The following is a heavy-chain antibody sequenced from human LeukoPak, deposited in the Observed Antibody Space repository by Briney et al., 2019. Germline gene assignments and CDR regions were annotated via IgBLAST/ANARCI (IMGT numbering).Heavy chain of an antibody. D-gene: IGHD3-10*01. CDR3: ARKGHDSGSYYSLYYYYYYMDV. J-gene: IGHJ6*03. CDR1: GYTFTSYD. V-gene: IGHV1-8*01. Sequence: ASVKVSCKASGYTFTSYDINWVRQATGQGLEWMGWMNPNSGNTGYAQKFQGRVTMTRNTSISTAYMELSSLRSEDTAVYYCARKGHDSGSYYSLYYYYYYMDVWGKGTTVTISS. CDR2: MNPNSGNT.